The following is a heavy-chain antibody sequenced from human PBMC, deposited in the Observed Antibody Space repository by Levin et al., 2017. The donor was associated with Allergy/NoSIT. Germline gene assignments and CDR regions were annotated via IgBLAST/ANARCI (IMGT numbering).Heavy chain of an antibody. J-gene: IGHJ6*02. V-gene: IGHV3-48*01. Sequence: GGSLRLSCAASGFTFSSYSMNWVRQAPGKGLEWVSYISSSSSTIYYADSVKGRFTISRDNAKNSLYLQMNSLRAEDTAVYYCARVRIVGATWSGMDVWGQGTTVTVSS. CDR3: ARVRIVGATWSGMDV. CDR2: ISSSSSTI. CDR1: GFTFSSYS. D-gene: IGHD1-26*01.